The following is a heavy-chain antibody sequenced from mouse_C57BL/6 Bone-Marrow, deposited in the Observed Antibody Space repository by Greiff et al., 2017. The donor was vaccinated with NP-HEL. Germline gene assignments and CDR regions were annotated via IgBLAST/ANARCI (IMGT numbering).Heavy chain of an antibody. Sequence: QVQLQQSGAELVKPGASVKISCKASGYAFSSYWMNWVKQRPGKGLEWIGQIYPGDGDTNYNGKFKGKATLTADKSSSPAYMQLSSLTSEDSAVYFCARRVLRYWYFDVWGTGTTVTVSS. CDR1: GYAFSSYW. CDR2: IYPGDGDT. CDR3: ARRVLRYWYFDV. D-gene: IGHD1-1*01. J-gene: IGHJ1*03. V-gene: IGHV1-80*01.